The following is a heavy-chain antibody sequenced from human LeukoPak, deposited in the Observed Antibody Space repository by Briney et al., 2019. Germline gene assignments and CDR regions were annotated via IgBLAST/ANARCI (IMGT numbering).Heavy chain of an antibody. J-gene: IGHJ4*02. V-gene: IGHV1-18*01. CDR1: GYTFTSYG. Sequence: GASVKVSCKASGYTFTSYGISWVRQAPGQGLEWMGWISAYNGNTNYAQKLQGRVTMTTDTSTSTAYMELRSLRSDDTAVYYCARDIRSLSTVTSPFDYWGQGTLVTVSS. D-gene: IGHD4-17*01. CDR3: ARDIRSLSTVTSPFDY. CDR2: ISAYNGNT.